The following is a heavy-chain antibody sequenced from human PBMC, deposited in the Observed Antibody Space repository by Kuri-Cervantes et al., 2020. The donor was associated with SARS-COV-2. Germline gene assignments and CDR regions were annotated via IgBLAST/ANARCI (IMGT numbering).Heavy chain of an antibody. CDR1: GFIFSDYY. CDR3: ARYWAAFDI. V-gene: IGHV3-11*04. D-gene: IGHD2-15*01. CDR2: IGPSGTTK. Sequence: GESLKISCTASGFIFSDYYMTWIRQAPGKGPEWVSNIGPSGTTKYYADSVKGRFTISRDNAKNSLYLQMNSLRAEDTAVYYCARYWAAFDIWGQGTMVTVSS. J-gene: IGHJ3*02.